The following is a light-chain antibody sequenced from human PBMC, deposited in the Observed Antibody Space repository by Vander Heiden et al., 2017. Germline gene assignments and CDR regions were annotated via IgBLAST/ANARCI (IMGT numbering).Light chain of an antibody. CDR2: GAS. Sequence: DIQMTQSPSSLSASVGDTTTITCRASQSLNTYLDWYQQKPGKAPKLLIFGASSLQSGVPSRFSGSGSGTDFTLTISSLQPEDFATYYCQQSDSTPLTFGGGTKVEIK. J-gene: IGKJ4*01. CDR3: QQSDSTPLT. CDR1: QSLNTY. V-gene: IGKV1-39*01.